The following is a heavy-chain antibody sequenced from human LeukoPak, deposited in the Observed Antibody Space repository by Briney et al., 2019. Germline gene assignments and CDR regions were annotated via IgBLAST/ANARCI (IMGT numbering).Heavy chain of an antibody. CDR3: ARVFDSSGYPGY. J-gene: IGHJ4*02. Sequence: SETLSLTCTVSGGSIRGSSYYWGWNRQPPGKGLEWIGSIYYSGSTYYNPSLKSRVTISVDTSKNQFSLKVTSVTAADTAVYYCARVFDSSGYPGYWAQGTLVTVS. CDR2: IYYSGST. CDR1: GGSIRGSSYY. V-gene: IGHV4-39*01. D-gene: IGHD3-22*01.